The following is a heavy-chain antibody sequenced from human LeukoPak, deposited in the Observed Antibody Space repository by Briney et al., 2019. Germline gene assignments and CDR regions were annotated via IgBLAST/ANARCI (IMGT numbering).Heavy chain of an antibody. V-gene: IGHV4-4*02. CDR1: GGSISSSNW. Sequence: PSETLSLTCAVSGGSISSSNWWSWVRQPPGKGLEWIGEIYHSGSTNYNPSLKSRVTISVDKSKNQFSLKLSSVTAADMAVYYCARVKQPPFLVPAATSGVFDYWGQGTLVTVSS. J-gene: IGHJ4*02. D-gene: IGHD2-2*01. CDR2: IYHSGST. CDR3: ARVKQPPFLVPAATSGVFDY.